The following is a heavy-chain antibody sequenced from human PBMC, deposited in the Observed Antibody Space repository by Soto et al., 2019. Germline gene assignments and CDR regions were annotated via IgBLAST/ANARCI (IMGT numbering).Heavy chain of an antibody. CDR1: GFTFSSYG. D-gene: IGHD2-15*01. CDR2: ISYDGSNK. CDR3: AKDLDIVVVVAAFCFDY. Sequence: PGGSLRLSCAASGFTFSSYGMHWVRQAPGKGLEWVAVISYDGSNKYYADSVKGRFTISRDNSKNTLYLQMNSLRAEDTAVYYCAKDLDIVVVVAAFCFDYWGQGTLVTVPQ. V-gene: IGHV3-30*18. J-gene: IGHJ4*02.